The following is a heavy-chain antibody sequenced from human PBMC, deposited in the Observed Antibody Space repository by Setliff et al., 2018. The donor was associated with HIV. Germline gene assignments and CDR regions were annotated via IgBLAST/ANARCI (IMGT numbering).Heavy chain of an antibody. V-gene: IGHV3-7*03. J-gene: IGHJ3*01. CDR1: GFTFTNYW. D-gene: IGHD1-1*01. CDR3: AKDYGDGHNWGAFDV. Sequence: GGSLRLSCAASGFTFTNYWMAWIRQAPGRGLEWAAIISNDGGREYYVDSVKGRFTISRDNAKNQLYLEMNSLETDDTALYYCAKDYGDGHNWGAFDVWGQGAMVTVSS. CDR2: ISNDGGRE.